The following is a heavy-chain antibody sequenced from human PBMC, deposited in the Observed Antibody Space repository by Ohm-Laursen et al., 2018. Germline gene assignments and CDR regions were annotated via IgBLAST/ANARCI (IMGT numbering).Heavy chain of an antibody. CDR3: ARGGSDWFDP. J-gene: IGHJ5*02. CDR2: IYDSGST. Sequence: TLSLTCTVSGGSISSGGYYYSWIRQHPGKGLEWIGYIYDSGSTYYNPSLKSLVTISVDTTMNQFSLQLNSVTAADTAMYYCARGGSDWFDPWGQGTLVTVSS. V-gene: IGHV4-31*01. D-gene: IGHD2-15*01. CDR1: GGSISSGGYY.